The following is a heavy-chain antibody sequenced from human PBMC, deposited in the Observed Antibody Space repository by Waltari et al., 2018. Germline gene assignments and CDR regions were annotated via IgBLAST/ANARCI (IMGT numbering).Heavy chain of an antibody. CDR1: GFDFLDYA. J-gene: IGHJ2*01. CDR3: DASRGVYWYFDF. D-gene: IGHD3-16*01. V-gene: IGHV3-9*01. Sequence: EVQLVESGGGLVQPGRSLRLSCAASGFDFLDYAMHWVRQVPGKGLEWVSVVSWSGATVGYADSVNGRFAISRDNAKNSLYLQMNSLRVEDTAFHYCDASRGVYWYFDFWGRGTLVSVSS. CDR2: VSWSGATV.